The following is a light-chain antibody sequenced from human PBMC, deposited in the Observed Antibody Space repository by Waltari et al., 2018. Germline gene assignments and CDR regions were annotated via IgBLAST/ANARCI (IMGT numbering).Light chain of an antibody. CDR3: QVWDNNIVV. J-gene: IGLJ2*01. Sequence: SYDLTQPPSVSVSTGQTVSITCSGDNLGNRYVSWIQQRPGQSPFLVMYQDKKRPSGIPERFSGSNSGNTATLTVSGAQAMDEADYYCQVWDNNIVVFGGGTKLTVL. CDR1: NLGNRY. CDR2: QDK. V-gene: IGLV3-1*01.